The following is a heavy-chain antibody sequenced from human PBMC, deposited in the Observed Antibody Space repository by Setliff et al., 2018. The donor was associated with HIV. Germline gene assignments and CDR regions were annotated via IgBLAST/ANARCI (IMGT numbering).Heavy chain of an antibody. J-gene: IGHJ5*02. CDR3: ALASVVSTARWNH. Sequence: ASVKVSCKASGYTFSDYYLHWVRQAPGQGLEWMGWINGNTGATNYAQRFQGRVTMTRDTSIGTAYMDLSSLTSDDTAVYYCALASVVSTARWNHWGRGTLVTVSS. CDR1: GYTFSDYY. D-gene: IGHD2-15*01. V-gene: IGHV1-2*02. CDR2: INGNTGAT.